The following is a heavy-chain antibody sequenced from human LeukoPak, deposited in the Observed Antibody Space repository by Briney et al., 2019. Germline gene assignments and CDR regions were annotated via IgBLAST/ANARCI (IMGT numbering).Heavy chain of an antibody. CDR2: ISGSGGST. CDR3: AKPLLATTVTTDY. Sequence: GGSLRLSCAASGFTFSSYAMSWVRQAPGKGLEWVSAISGSGGSTYYADSVRGRFTISRDNSKNTLYLQMNSLRAEDTAVYYCAKPLLATTVTTDYWGQGTLVTVSS. V-gene: IGHV3-23*01. J-gene: IGHJ4*02. D-gene: IGHD4-17*01. CDR1: GFTFSSYA.